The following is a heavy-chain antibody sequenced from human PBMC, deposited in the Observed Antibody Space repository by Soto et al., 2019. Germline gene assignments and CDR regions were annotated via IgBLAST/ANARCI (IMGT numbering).Heavy chain of an antibody. CDR1: GFTVSSYS. Sequence: GSLRLSCAASGFTVSSYSMNWVRQAPGKGLEWVSSISSSSSYIYHADSVKGRFTISRDNAKNSLYLQMNSLRDEDTAVYYCARDPSSGYYGMDVWGQGTTVTVSS. D-gene: IGHD6-19*01. CDR2: ISSSSSYI. CDR3: ARDPSSGYYGMDV. V-gene: IGHV3-21*01. J-gene: IGHJ6*02.